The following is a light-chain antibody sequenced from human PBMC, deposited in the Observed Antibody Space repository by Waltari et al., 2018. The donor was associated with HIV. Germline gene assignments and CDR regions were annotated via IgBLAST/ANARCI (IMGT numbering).Light chain of an antibody. CDR3: QQYYSAPQT. CDR1: QSLLYNSNNQNY. CDR2: WAS. J-gene: IGKJ1*01. V-gene: IGKV4-1*01. Sequence: DIVVTQSPHSLAVSLGERATLNCKSSQSLLYNSNNQNYLAWYQQKPGQPPKLFISWASTRESGVPDRFSGSGSGTNFTLTISSLQAEDVAIYYCQQYYSAPQTFGQGTKVEIK.